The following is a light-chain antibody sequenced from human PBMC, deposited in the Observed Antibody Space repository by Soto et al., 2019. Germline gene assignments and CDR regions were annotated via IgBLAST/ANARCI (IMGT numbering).Light chain of an antibody. Sequence: SYELTQPPSVSVSPGQTASITCSGDKLGDKYACWYQQKPGQSPVLVIXQDSKRXSGIPERFSGSNSGNTATLTISGTQAXXXXXXXXXXXDSSTGVFGTGTKVTVL. CDR2: QDS. J-gene: IGLJ1*01. CDR1: KLGDKY. CDR3: XXXDSSTGV. V-gene: IGLV3-1*01.